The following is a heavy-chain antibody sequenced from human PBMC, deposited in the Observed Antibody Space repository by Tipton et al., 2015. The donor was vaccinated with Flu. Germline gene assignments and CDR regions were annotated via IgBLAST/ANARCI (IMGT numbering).Heavy chain of an antibody. CDR1: GGSISSVTYY. J-gene: IGHJ1*01. D-gene: IGHD1-26*01. CDR2: IYYSGST. V-gene: IGHV4-39*07. CDR3: AKSGSYLEYLQH. Sequence: TLSLTCTVSGGSISSVTYYWGWIRQPPGKGLEWIGNIYYSGSTYYNPSLKSRVTISVDRSKNQLSLKLNSVTAADTAVYYCAKSGSYLEYLQHWGQGTLVTVSS.